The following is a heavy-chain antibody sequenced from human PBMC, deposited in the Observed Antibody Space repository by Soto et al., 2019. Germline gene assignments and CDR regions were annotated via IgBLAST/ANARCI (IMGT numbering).Heavy chain of an antibody. CDR1: GFTVSSNY. CDR3: ARIYYYDSSGYWTPDAFDI. V-gene: IGHV3-66*01. D-gene: IGHD3-22*01. J-gene: IGHJ3*02. Sequence: QPGGSLRLSCAASGFTVSSNYMSWARQAPGKGLEWVSVIYSGGSTYYADSVKGRFTISRDNSKNTLYLQMNSLRAEDTAVYYCARIYYYDSSGYWTPDAFDIWGQGTMVTVSS. CDR2: IYSGGST.